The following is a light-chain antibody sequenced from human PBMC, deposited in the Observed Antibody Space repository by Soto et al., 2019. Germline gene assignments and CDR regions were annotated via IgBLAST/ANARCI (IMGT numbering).Light chain of an antibody. CDR3: SSYTASSTLL. V-gene: IGLV2-14*03. J-gene: IGLJ1*01. CDR1: SSDVGGYNY. CDR2: EVN. Sequence: QSVLTQPASVSGSPGQSITISCTGTSSDVGGYNYVSWSQQHPGKAPKLLISEVNNRPSGVSNRFSGSKSGNTASLTISGLQADDEADYYCSSYTASSTLLFGTGTKLTVL.